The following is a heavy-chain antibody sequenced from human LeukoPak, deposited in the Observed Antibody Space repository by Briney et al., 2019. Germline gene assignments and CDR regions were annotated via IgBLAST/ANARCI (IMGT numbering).Heavy chain of an antibody. V-gene: IGHV4-34*01. CDR1: GGYFSGSY. D-gene: IGHD3-3*01. CDR2: INLSGST. CDR3: ARVSISLFGVVTAHFDS. Sequence: SETLSLTCGVSGGYFSGSYWGWIRQPPGNGLESIGEINLSGSTNYNSFLTSRVTISLDTSKNQFSLNLRSVTTADTAVYYCARVSISLFGVVTAHFDSWGQGTLVAVSS. J-gene: IGHJ4*02.